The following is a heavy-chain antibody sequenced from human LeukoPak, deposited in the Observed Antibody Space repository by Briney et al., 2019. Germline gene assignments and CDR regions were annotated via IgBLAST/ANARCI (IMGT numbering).Heavy chain of an antibody. Sequence: IPSQTLSLTCTVSGGSISSVSYYWSWIRQPAAKGLEWIVRIYTSGSTNYNPSLKSRVTISVDTSKNQFSLKLSSVTAADTAVYYCARDPLRDGYNTYYYYYMDVWGKGTTVTVSS. CDR2: IYTSGST. D-gene: IGHD5-24*01. J-gene: IGHJ6*03. V-gene: IGHV4-61*02. CDR1: GGSISSVSYY. CDR3: ARDPLRDGYNTYYYYYMDV.